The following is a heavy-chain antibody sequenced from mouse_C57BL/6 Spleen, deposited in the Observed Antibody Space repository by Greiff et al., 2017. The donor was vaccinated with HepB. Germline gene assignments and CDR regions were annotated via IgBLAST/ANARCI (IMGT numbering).Heavy chain of an antibody. V-gene: IGHV1-76*01. J-gene: IGHJ2*01. CDR3: ARWDGYGGFDY. Sequence: QVQLKESGAELVRPGASVKLSCKASGYTFTDYYINWVKQRPGQGLEWIARIYPGSGNTYYNEKFKGKATLTAEKSSSTAYMQLSSLTSEDSAVYFCARWDGYGGFDYWGQGTTLTVSS. CDR1: GYTFTDYY. CDR2: IYPGSGNT. D-gene: IGHD2-2*01.